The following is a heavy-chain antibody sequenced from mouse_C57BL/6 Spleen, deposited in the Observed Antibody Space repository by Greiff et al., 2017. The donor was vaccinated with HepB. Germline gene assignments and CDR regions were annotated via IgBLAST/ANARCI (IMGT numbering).Heavy chain of an antibody. J-gene: IGHJ2*01. Sequence: VQLKESGPELVKPGASVKISCKASGYSFTGYYMNWVKQSPEKSLEWIGEINPSTGGTTYNQKFKAKATLTVDKSSSTAYMQLKSLTSEDSAVYYCASTVVATDYGGQGTTLTVSS. V-gene: IGHV1-42*01. CDR3: ASTVVATDY. CDR2: INPSTGGT. D-gene: IGHD1-1*01. CDR1: GYSFTGYY.